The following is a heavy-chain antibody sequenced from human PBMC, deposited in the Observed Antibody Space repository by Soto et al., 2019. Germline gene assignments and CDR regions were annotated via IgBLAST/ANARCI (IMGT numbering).Heavy chain of an antibody. J-gene: IGHJ6*02. CDR2: INSNGGST. D-gene: IGHD2-15*01. CDR3: ARGVVVVTATYGMDV. CDR1: GFTFSSYA. Sequence: EVQLVESGGGLVQPGGSLRLSCAASGFTFSSYAMHWVRQAPGKGLEYVSAINSNGGSTYYANSVKGRFTISRDNSKNTLYLQMSSLRAEDMAVYYCARGVVVVTATYGMDVWGQGTTVTVSS. V-gene: IGHV3-64*01.